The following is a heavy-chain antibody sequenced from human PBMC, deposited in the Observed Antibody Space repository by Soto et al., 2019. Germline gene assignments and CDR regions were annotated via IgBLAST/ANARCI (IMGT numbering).Heavy chain of an antibody. CDR2: ISSNSAYI. J-gene: IGHJ5*02. V-gene: IGHV3-21*01. Sequence: GGSLRLSCAASGVTFRSFTMNWVRHAPGKGLEWVSTISSNSAYISYTDALRGRVTISRDNAKNSLHLQMNSLRAEGTAVYHCTRDASRDSSARGWFDPWGAGILVTVS. CDR1: GVTFRSFT. CDR3: TRDASRDSSARGWFDP. D-gene: IGHD6-13*01.